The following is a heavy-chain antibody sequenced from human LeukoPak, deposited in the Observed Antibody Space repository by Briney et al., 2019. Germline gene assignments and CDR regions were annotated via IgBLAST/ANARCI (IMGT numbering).Heavy chain of an antibody. Sequence: ASVKVSCKASGYTFTSYYMHWVRQAPGQGLEWIGIINPSGGSTSYAQKFQGRVTMTRDTSTSTVYMELSSLRSEDTAVYYCARDGDIVVVVAATRFEYWGQGTLVTVSS. CDR1: GYTFTSYY. D-gene: IGHD2-15*01. CDR2: INPSGGST. J-gene: IGHJ4*02. V-gene: IGHV1-46*01. CDR3: ARDGDIVVVVAATRFEY.